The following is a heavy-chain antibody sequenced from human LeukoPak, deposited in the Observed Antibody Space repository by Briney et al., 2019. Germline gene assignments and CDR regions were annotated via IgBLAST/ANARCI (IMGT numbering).Heavy chain of an antibody. J-gene: IGHJ5*02. D-gene: IGHD5-12*01. CDR1: GFTFSSYA. V-gene: IGHV3-23*01. CDR3: ARDPHSGYDNWFDR. CDR2: ISDSGGST. Sequence: GGSLRLSCAASGFTFSSYAMSWVRQAPGKGLEWVSIISDSGGSTYYADSVKGRFTISRDNAKNTLYLQMNSLRAEDTAVYYCARDPHSGYDNWFDRWGQGTLVTVSS.